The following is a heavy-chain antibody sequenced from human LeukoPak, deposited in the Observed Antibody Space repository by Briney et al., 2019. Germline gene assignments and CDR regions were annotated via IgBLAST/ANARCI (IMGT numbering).Heavy chain of an antibody. CDR1: GYTFTGYY. V-gene: IGHV1-2*06. CDR3: ARDEEGGYCGSGSYNA. D-gene: IGHD3-10*01. Sequence: GASVKVSCKASGYTFTGYYMHWVRQAPGQGLEWMGRINPNSGGTNYAQKFQGRVTMTRDTSISTAYMELSRLRSDDTAVYYCARDEEGGYCGSGSYNAWGQGTLVTVSS. J-gene: IGHJ5*02. CDR2: INPNSGGT.